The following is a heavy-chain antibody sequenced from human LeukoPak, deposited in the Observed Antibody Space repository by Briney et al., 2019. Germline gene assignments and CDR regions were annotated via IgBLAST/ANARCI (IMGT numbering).Heavy chain of an antibody. CDR2: IGGGDT. CDR1: GFTFSSYS. J-gene: IGHJ4*02. CDR3: AKDGQSFNSMWDYFDF. V-gene: IGHV3-23*01. D-gene: IGHD1-26*01. Sequence: GGSLRLSCAASGFTFSSYSMIWVRQAPGKGLEWVSGIGGGDTHYADSVKGRFTISRDDSKNTVDLQMSSLRAEDTAVYYCAKDGQSFNSMWDYFDFWGQGTLVTVSS.